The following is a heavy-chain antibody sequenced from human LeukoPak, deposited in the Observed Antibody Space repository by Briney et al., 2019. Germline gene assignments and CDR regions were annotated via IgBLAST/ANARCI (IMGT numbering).Heavy chain of an antibody. V-gene: IGHV1-2*02. CDR1: GYTFTGYY. D-gene: IGHD2-2*02. Sequence: ASVKVPCKASGYTFTGYYMHWVRQAPGQGLEWMGWINPNSGGTNYAQKFQGRVTMTRDTSISTAYMELSRLRSDDTAVYYCARGRADCSSTSCYKTYYYYYYMDVWGKGTTVTVSS. CDR3: ARGRADCSSTSCYKTYYYYYYMDV. J-gene: IGHJ6*03. CDR2: INPNSGGT.